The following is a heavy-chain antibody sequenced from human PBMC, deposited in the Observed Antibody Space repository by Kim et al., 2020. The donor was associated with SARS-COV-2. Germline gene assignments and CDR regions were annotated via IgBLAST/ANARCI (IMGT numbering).Heavy chain of an antibody. CDR3: ARGRPVLRYFDWLFSLDPFDY. V-gene: IGHV4-34*01. CDR1: GGSFSGYY. CDR2: INHSGST. Sequence: SETLSLTCAVYGGSFSGYYWSWIRQPPGKGLEWIGEINHSGSTNYNPSLKSRVTISVDTSKNQFSLKLSSVTAADTAVYYCARGRPVLRYFDWLFSLDPFDYCGQGTLVPASS. D-gene: IGHD3-9*01. J-gene: IGHJ4*02.